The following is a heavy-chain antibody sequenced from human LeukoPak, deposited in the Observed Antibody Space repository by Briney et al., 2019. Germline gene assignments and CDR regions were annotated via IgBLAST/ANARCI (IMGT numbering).Heavy chain of an antibody. J-gene: IGHJ4*02. D-gene: IGHD5-18*01. CDR1: GGSCSGYY. Sequence: SETLSLTCAVYGGSCSGYYWSWIRPPQGKGLEWIGEINHSGSINYNPSLKSRVTISVDTSKNTFSLKLSSVTAADTAVYYCARGRKRTAMVTRGNYFDDWGQGTLVTVSS. CDR2: INHSGSI. V-gene: IGHV4-34*01. CDR3: ARGRKRTAMVTRGNYFDD.